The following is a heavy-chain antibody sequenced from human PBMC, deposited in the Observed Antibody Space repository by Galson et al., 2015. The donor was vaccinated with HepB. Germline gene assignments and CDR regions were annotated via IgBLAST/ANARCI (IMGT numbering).Heavy chain of an antibody. CDR2: ISSSSSYI. CDR3: ARADHYGSGSYYGDYYYYYGMDV. CDR1: GFTFSSYS. V-gene: IGHV3-21*01. D-gene: IGHD3-10*01. Sequence: SLRLSCAASGFTFSSYSMNWVRQAPGKGLEWVSSISSSSSYIYYADSVKGRFTISRDNAKNSLYLQMNSLRAEDTAVYYCARADHYGSGSYYGDYYYYYGMDVWGQGTTVTVSS. J-gene: IGHJ6*02.